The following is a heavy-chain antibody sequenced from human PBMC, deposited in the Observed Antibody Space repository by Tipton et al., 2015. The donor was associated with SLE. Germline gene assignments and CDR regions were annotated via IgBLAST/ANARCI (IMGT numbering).Heavy chain of an antibody. CDR1: GGSISSGDYY. J-gene: IGHJ4*02. Sequence: TLSLTCTVSGGSISSGDYYWSWIRQPPGKGLEWIGYIYYSGSTYYNPSLKSRVTISVDTSKNQFSLKLSSVTAADTAVYYCAREGRFLEWDQGWYFDYWGQGTLVTVSS. D-gene: IGHD3-3*01. CDR3: AREGRFLEWDQGWYFDY. CDR2: IYYSGST. V-gene: IGHV4-30-4*01.